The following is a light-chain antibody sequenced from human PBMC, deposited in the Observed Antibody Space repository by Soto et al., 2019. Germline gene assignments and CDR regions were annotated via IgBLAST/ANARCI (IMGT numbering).Light chain of an antibody. J-gene: IGKJ1*01. CDR3: QQRSNWPGT. Sequence: EIVMTQSPAALSVSPGERATLSCRASQSVSSSLAWYQQKPGQAPRLLIYDASNRATGIPVRFSGSGSGTDFTLTISSLEPEDFALYYCQQRSNWPGTFGQGTKVDIK. V-gene: IGKV3-11*01. CDR1: QSVSSS. CDR2: DAS.